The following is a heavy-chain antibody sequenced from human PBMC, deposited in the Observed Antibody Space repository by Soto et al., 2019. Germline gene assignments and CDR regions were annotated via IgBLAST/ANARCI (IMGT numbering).Heavy chain of an antibody. CDR1: GGTFSSYA. D-gene: IGHD3-22*01. V-gene: IGHV1-69*01. CDR3: ARGPDYYDSSGYYVFDY. Sequence: QVQLVQSGAEVKKPGSSVKVSCKASGGTFSSYAISWVRQAPGQGLEWMGGIIPIFGTANYAQKFQGRVTITAYDSTSTAYMELSSLRSEDTAVYYCARGPDYYDSSGYYVFDYWGQGTLVTVSS. J-gene: IGHJ4*02. CDR2: IIPIFGTA.